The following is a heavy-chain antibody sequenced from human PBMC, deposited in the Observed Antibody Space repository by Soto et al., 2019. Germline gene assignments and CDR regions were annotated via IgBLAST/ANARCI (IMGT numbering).Heavy chain of an antibody. V-gene: IGHV1-8*01. CDR3: AAGRRFGGLWGWFDP. Sequence: QVQLVQSGAEVKKPGASVKVSCKASGYTFTSYDINWERQATGQGLEWKGWMNPNSGNTGYEQKFQGRVSMTRNTSISTGYMELSSLRSEDAAVYYCAAGRRFGGLWGWFDPWGQGTLVTVSS. CDR2: MNPNSGNT. J-gene: IGHJ5*02. CDR1: GYTFTSYD. D-gene: IGHD3-10*01.